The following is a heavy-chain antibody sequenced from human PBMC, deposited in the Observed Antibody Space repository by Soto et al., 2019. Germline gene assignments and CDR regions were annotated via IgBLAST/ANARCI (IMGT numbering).Heavy chain of an antibody. J-gene: IGHJ4*02. CDR2: IYYSGST. CDR3: ARVGSGSYYLAY. D-gene: IGHD1-26*01. CDR1: GGSISSYY. V-gene: IGHV4-59*01. Sequence: SETLSLTCTVSGGSISSYYWSWIRQPPGKGLEWIGYIYYSGSTNYNPSLKSRVTISVDTSKNQFSLKLSSVTAADTAVYYCARVGSGSYYLAYGGKGTLVTVSS.